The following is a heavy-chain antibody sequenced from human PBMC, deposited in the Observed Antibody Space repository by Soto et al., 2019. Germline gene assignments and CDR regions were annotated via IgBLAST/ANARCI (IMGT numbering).Heavy chain of an antibody. J-gene: IGHJ5*02. Sequence: SETLSLTCAVSGGSFSGYFWSWIRQSPGKGLEWIGEITHSGSTNYNPSLQSRVTISVDTFKNQFSLKVSSVTAADTAVYYCARGRHILTGYYTGRGGRFDPWGQGTLVTVSS. CDR3: ARGRHILTGYYTGRGGRFDP. CDR1: GGSFSGYF. D-gene: IGHD3-9*01. V-gene: IGHV4-34*01. CDR2: ITHSGST.